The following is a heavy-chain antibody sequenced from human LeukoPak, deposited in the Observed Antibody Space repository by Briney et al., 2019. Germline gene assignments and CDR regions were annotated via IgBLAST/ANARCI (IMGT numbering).Heavy chain of an antibody. V-gene: IGHV1-18*01. Sequence: ASVKVSCKASGYTFTKYAISWVRQAPGQGLEWMGWISPYNGDTNYPHKLQGRVTMTADTSTSTASMELRSLRSDDTAVYYCARGESQEVTYYDVLTGETSNSYYYYYMDVWGKGTTVTVSS. J-gene: IGHJ6*03. CDR1: GYTFTKYA. D-gene: IGHD3-9*01. CDR3: ARGESQEVTYYDVLTGETSNSYYYYYMDV. CDR2: ISPYNGDT.